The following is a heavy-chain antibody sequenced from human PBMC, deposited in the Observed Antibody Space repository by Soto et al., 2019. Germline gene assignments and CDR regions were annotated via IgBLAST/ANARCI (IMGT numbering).Heavy chain of an antibody. CDR1: GFTFSDYY. V-gene: IGHV3-11*06. D-gene: IGHD3-22*01. Sequence: GVSLRLSCAASGFTFSDYYMSWIRQAPGKGLEWISYISSNSNYKNHADSVRGRFTISRDNAKNSLYLQMNGLRAEDTAVYYCARATGYYHTSGSDSWGQGTLVTVS. J-gene: IGHJ4*02. CDR3: ARATGYYHTSGSDS. CDR2: ISSNSNYK.